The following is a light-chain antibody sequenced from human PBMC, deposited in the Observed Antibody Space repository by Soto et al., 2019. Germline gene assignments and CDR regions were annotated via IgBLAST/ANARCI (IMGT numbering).Light chain of an antibody. J-gene: IGKJ1*01. V-gene: IGKV1-5*01. CDR1: QSVSSR. Sequence: DIQMTQSPSTLSASVGDRVTITCRASQSVSSRLAWYQQKPGQAPRLLIYGASSWASGVPARFSGSGSGTEFTLTLSSLQPDDFETYYCQQYNSYSPWTFGQGTKVDIK. CDR2: GAS. CDR3: QQYNSYSPWT.